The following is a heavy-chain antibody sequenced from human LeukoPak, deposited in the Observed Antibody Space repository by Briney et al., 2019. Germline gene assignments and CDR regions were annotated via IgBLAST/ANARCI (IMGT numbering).Heavy chain of an antibody. V-gene: IGHV1-69*13. CDR3: ARDRFSRDDSSGYEGFAFDI. Sequence: SVKVSCKASGGTFSSYAISWVRRAPGQGLEWMGGIIPIFGTANYAQKLQGRVTITADESTSTAYMELSSLRSEDTAVYYCARDRFSRDDSSGYEGFAFDIWGQGTMVTVSS. CDR2: IIPIFGTA. D-gene: IGHD3-22*01. CDR1: GGTFSSYA. J-gene: IGHJ3*02.